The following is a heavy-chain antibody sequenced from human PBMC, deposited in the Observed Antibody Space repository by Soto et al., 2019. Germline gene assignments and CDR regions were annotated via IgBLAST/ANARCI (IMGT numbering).Heavy chain of an antibody. Sequence: QVQLQESGPGLVKPSQTLSLTCTVSGGSISSGGYYCSWIRQHPGKSLEWIGYIYYSGSTYYNPSLKSRVTTAVESSKNQFSLMLSSVTAADTAVYCCAGIGTGGFYYYYGMDVWGQGTTVTVSS. J-gene: IGHJ6*02. D-gene: IGHD3-10*01. CDR1: GGSISSGGYY. V-gene: IGHV4-31*03. CDR2: IYYSGST. CDR3: AGIGTGGFYYYYGMDV.